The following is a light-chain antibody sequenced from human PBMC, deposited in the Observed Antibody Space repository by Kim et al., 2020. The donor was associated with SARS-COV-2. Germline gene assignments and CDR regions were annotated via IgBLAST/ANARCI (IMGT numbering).Light chain of an antibody. V-gene: IGLV2-14*03. CDR3: SSYTSASTFV. CDR2: AVS. J-gene: IGLJ1*01. CDR1: SSDVGAHNY. Sequence: GQSITISRTGTSSDVGAHNYGSWYQQHPGKAPQLIIYAVSYRPSGVSNRFSGSKSVLTAALTISGLQAEDEADYYCSSYTSASTFVFGTGTKVTVL.